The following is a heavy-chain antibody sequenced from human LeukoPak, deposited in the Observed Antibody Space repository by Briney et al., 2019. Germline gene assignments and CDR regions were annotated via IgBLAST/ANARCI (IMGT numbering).Heavy chain of an antibody. Sequence: SQTLSLTCTVSGGSISSGDYYWSWIRQPPGKGLEWIGYICYSGSTYYNPSLKSRVTISVDTSKNQFSLKLSSVTAADTAVYYCARVGYYDSSGYGGWFDPWGQGTLVTVSS. V-gene: IGHV4-30-4*01. CDR2: ICYSGST. CDR1: GGSISSGDYY. J-gene: IGHJ5*02. D-gene: IGHD3-22*01. CDR3: ARVGYYDSSGYGGWFDP.